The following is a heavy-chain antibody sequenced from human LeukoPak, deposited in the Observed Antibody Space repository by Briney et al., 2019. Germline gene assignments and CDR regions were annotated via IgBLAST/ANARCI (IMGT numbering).Heavy chain of an antibody. CDR1: GGSFSGYY. Sequence: PSETLSLTCAVDGGSFSGYYWSWIRQPPGKGLEWIGEINHSGSTNYNPSLKSRVTISVDTSKNQFSLKLSSVTAADTAVYYCVTSYYYYMDVWGKGTTVTVSS. CDR3: VTSYYYYMDV. V-gene: IGHV4-34*01. D-gene: IGHD1-1*01. J-gene: IGHJ6*03. CDR2: INHSGST.